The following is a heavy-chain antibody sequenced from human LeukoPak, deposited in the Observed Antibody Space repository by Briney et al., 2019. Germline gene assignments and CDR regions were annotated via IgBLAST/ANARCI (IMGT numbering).Heavy chain of an antibody. CDR1: GGSISSYY. V-gene: IGHV4-4*07. D-gene: IGHD3-10*01. Sequence: SETLSLTCTVSGGSISSYYWSWIRQPAGKGLEWIGRIYTSGSTNYNPSLKSRATMSVDTSKNQFSLKLSSVTAADAAVYYCAREYTRAGYYYGMDVWGQGTTVTVSS. CDR3: AREYTRAGYYYGMDV. J-gene: IGHJ6*02. CDR2: IYTSGST.